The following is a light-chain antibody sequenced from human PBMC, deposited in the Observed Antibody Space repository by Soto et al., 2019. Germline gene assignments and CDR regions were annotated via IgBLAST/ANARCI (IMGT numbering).Light chain of an antibody. J-gene: IGKJ5*01. CDR2: AAS. CDR1: EGISNF. Sequence: DIQMTQSPSSLSSSQEYIDTITRLPSEGISNFLAWFQQKPGKVPKRLIYAASSLQSGVPSRFSGSGSGTEFTLTISSLQPEDFAIYYCLQHSTYPITFGQGTRLENK. V-gene: IGKV1-17*03. CDR3: LQHSTYPIT.